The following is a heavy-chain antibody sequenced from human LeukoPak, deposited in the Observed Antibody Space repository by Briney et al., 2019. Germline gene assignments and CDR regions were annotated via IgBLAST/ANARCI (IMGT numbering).Heavy chain of an antibody. Sequence: ASVKVSCKASGYTFTSYDINWVRQATGQGLEWMGWMNPNSGNTGYAQKFQGRVTITRNISISTAYMELSSLRSEDTAVYYCARKGIVVVPAATSPYYYYGMDVWGQGTTVTVSS. V-gene: IGHV1-8*03. D-gene: IGHD2-2*01. CDR2: MNPNSGNT. CDR3: ARKGIVVVPAATSPYYYYGMDV. J-gene: IGHJ6*02. CDR1: GYTFTSYD.